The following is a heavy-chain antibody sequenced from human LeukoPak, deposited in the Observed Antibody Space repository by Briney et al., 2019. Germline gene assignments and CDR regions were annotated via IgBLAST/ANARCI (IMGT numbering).Heavy chain of an antibody. V-gene: IGHV5-10-1*01. Sequence: GDSLRISCKGSGYGFTSYSISWVRQMPGKGLEWMGRIDPSDSYTNYSPSFQGHVTISADKSISTAYLQWSSLKASDTAMYYCARRGIVAVSEAYWGQGTLVTVSS. CDR2: IDPSDSYT. CDR1: GYGFTSYS. D-gene: IGHD6-19*01. J-gene: IGHJ4*02. CDR3: ARRGIVAVSEAY.